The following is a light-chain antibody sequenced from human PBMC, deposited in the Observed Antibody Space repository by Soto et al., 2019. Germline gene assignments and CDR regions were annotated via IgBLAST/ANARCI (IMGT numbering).Light chain of an antibody. CDR2: AAS. CDR1: QDIRSW. J-gene: IGKJ1*01. V-gene: IGKV1-12*01. CDR3: QQYGSSRWT. Sequence: DIQMTQAPSHVSASVGDRVSITFRASQDIRSWLAWYQQKPGKAPKRLIYAASSLQSGVPSRFSGSGSGTEFTLTISRLEPEDFAVYYCQQYGSSRWTFGQGTKVDI.